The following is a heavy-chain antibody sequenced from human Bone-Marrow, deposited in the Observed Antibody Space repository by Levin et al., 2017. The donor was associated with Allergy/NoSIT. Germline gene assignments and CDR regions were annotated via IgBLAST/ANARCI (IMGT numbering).Heavy chain of an antibody. V-gene: IGHV3-30-3*01. Sequence: GGSLRLSCAASGFTFSSYAMHWVRQAPGKGLEWVALISNDGINKDYADSVKGRFTVSRDNSKNTLYLEMNSLRAEDTAVYYCASEVAIGYWGQGTLVTVSS. CDR2: ISNDGINK. J-gene: IGHJ4*01. CDR1: GFTFSSYA. D-gene: IGHD5-12*01. CDR3: ASEVAIGY.